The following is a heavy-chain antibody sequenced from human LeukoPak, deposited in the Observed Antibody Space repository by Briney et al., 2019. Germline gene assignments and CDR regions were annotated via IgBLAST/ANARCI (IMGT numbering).Heavy chain of an antibody. CDR1: GGSFSGYY. V-gene: IGHV4-34*01. Sequence: SETLSLTCAVHGGSFSGYYWSWVRQPPGKGLEWAGEINHSGSTNYNPSLKSRVTISVDTSRNQFSLRLTSVTVADTAVYYCARGSRDTRGSYYVYPLDIWGQGTIVTVSS. D-gene: IGHD3-22*01. J-gene: IGHJ3*02. CDR2: INHSGST. CDR3: ARGSRDTRGSYYVYPLDI.